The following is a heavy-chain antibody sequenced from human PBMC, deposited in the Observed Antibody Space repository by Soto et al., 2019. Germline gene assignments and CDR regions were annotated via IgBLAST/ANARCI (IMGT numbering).Heavy chain of an antibody. CDR2: IYYSGST. V-gene: IGHV4-39*01. Sequence: SETLSLTCTVSGGSISSSSYYWGWIRQPPGKGLEWIGSIYYSGSTYYNPSLKSRVTISVDTSKNQFSLKLSSVTAADTAVYYCGRIAAAGRYYYYGMDVWGQGTTVTVSS. CDR3: GRIAAAGRYYYYGMDV. D-gene: IGHD6-13*01. J-gene: IGHJ6*02. CDR1: GGSISSSSYY.